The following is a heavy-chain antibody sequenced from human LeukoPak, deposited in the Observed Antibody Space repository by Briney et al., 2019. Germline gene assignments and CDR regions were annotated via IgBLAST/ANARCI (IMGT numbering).Heavy chain of an antibody. Sequence: GASVKVSCKASGYTFTSYGISWVRQAPGQGLEWMGWISAYNGNTNYAQKLQGRVTMTTDTSTSTAYMELRSLRSDDTAVYYCARGVTYGDYADNWFDPWGQGTLVTVSS. J-gene: IGHJ5*02. CDR2: ISAYNGNT. CDR3: ARGVTYGDYADNWFDP. CDR1: GYTFTSYG. D-gene: IGHD4-17*01. V-gene: IGHV1-18*01.